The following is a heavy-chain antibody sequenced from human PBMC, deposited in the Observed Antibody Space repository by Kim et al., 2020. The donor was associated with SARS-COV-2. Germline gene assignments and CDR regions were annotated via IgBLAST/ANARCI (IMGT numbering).Heavy chain of an antibody. D-gene: IGHD5-18*01. CDR1: GFTFNIYW. V-gene: IGHV3-7*01. CDR3: ARVGYASTPYFFDY. J-gene: IGHJ4*02. Sequence: GGSLRLSCAASGFTFNIYWMTWFRQAPGQGLEWVANIKHDGSDKYYVDSMRGRFTISRDNAKNSVYLQMNSLRVEDTAVYYCARVGYASTPYFFDYSGQGTLVTVSS. CDR2: IKHDGSDK.